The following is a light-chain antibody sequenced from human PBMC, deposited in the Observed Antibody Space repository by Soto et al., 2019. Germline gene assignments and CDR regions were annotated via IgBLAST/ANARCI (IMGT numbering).Light chain of an antibody. CDR3: PLYSIWRT. Sequence: EIEMTQSPATLSLSQGERATLSCRASESVSTNLAWYKPKAGQAPSLLIYGASTRATGIPARFSGSGSGTESTLTIRILKSDDFAVDYCPLYSIWRTFGQGTKVDIK. V-gene: IGKV3-15*01. CDR2: GAS. CDR1: ESVSTN. J-gene: IGKJ1*01.